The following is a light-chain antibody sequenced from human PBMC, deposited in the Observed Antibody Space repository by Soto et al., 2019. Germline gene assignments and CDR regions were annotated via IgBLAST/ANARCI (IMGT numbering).Light chain of an antibody. J-gene: IGKJ5*01. CDR1: QSISIN. Sequence: EIVMTQSPATLSVSPGERAILSCRASQSISINLAWYQQKPGQAPRLLIYAASNRATGVPARFSGSWSGTEFTLTISSLQSEDFAVYYCQQYNNSITFGQGTRLEIK. CDR2: AAS. V-gene: IGKV3-15*01. CDR3: QQYNNSIT.